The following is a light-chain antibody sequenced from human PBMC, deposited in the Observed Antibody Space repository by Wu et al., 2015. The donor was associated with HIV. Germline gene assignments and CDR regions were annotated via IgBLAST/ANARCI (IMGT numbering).Light chain of an antibody. J-gene: IGKJ1*01. Sequence: EIVLTQSPGTLSLSPGERATLSCRASESVSGNKLAWLQQKPGQAPRLLIFGASSRATGIPDRFSGSGSGTDFTLTITRLEPEDFAVYYCQHYQTFGQGTKVEIK. CDR3: QHYQT. V-gene: IGKV3-20*01. CDR1: ESVSGNK. CDR2: GAS.